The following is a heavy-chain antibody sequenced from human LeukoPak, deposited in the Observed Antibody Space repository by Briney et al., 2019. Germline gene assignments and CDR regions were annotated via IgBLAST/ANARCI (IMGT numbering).Heavy chain of an antibody. Sequence: GASVEVSCKASGYTFTSCDINWVRQATGQGLEWMGWMNPNSGNTGYAQKFQGRVTMTRNTSISTAYMELSSLRSEDTAVYYCARDWSIAARQRFGYWGQGTLVTVSS. CDR1: GYTFTSCD. CDR3: ARDWSIAARQRFGY. D-gene: IGHD6-6*01. V-gene: IGHV1-8*01. J-gene: IGHJ4*02. CDR2: MNPNSGNT.